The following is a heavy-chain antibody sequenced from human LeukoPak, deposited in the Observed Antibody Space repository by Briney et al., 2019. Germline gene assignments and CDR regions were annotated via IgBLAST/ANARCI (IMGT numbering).Heavy chain of an antibody. V-gene: IGHV3-53*01. CDR1: GFIVRKNY. CDR2: IYPAGDT. J-gene: IGHJ4*02. D-gene: IGHD6-13*01. Sequence: GGSLRLSCAASGFIVRKNYMSWVRQAPGKGLEWVSVIYPAGDTYYGDSVKGRFTISRDNSKNTLNFQMNRLIAEDAAVYYCTRGPSSAAFDCWGQGTLVTVSS. CDR3: TRGPSSAAFDC.